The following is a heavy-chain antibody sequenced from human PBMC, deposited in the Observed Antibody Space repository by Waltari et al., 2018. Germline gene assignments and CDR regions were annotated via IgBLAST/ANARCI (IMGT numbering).Heavy chain of an antibody. CDR1: AYSISSRSS. J-gene: IGHJ4*02. Sequence: QVQLQESGPGLVKPSDTLSLPCTVSAYSISSRSSWGWIRQPPGKGLEWIGSIYHSGSTYYNPSLKSRVTISVDTSKNQFSLKLSSVTAADTAVYYCARVTGTPPGDYWGQGTLVTVSS. D-gene: IGHD1-20*01. CDR2: IYHSGST. V-gene: IGHV4-38-2*02. CDR3: ARVTGTPPGDY.